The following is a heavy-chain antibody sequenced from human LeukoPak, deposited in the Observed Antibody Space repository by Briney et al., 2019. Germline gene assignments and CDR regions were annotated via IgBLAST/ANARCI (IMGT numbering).Heavy chain of an antibody. CDR3: ARGQTAMGPYFDY. CDR2: IYHSGST. V-gene: IGHV4-30-2*01. D-gene: IGHD5-18*01. J-gene: IGHJ4*02. CDR1: GGSISSRGYS. Sequence: SETLSLSCAVSGGSISSRGYSWGWIRQPPGKGLEWIGYIYHSGSTYYNRSLKSRVTISVDRSKKQFSLKLSSVTAADTAVYYCARGQTAMGPYFDYWGQGTLVTVSS.